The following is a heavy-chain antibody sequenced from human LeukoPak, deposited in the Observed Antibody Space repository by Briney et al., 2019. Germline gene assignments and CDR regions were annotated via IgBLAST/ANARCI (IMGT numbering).Heavy chain of an antibody. CDR2: IRSSGSTI. Sequence: GGSLRLSCAASGFSLNSYSMNWVRQAPGKGLEWVAYIRSSGSTIYYADSVKGRFTISRDTAKNSLYLQMNSLRDEDTAVYYCTRDPDALDYWGQGTLVTVSS. CDR3: TRDPDALDY. J-gene: IGHJ4*02. V-gene: IGHV3-48*02. CDR1: GFSLNSYS.